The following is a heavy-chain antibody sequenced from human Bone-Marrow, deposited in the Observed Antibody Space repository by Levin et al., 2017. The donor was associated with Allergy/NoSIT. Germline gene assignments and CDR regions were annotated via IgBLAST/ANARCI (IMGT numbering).Heavy chain of an antibody. V-gene: IGHV4-39*01. J-gene: IGHJ3*02. CDR2: IYYSGTS. CDR3: ARHGPAYYNDWSDAFDI. Sequence: SQTLSLTCTVSGGSISSSYYWGWLRQPPGRGLEWIAYIYYSGTSYYNPSLGSRVTISVDTSKNQLSLKMSSVTAADTAVYYCARHGPAYYNDWSDAFDIWGQGTMVTVSS. D-gene: IGHD3-9*01. CDR1: GGSISSSYY.